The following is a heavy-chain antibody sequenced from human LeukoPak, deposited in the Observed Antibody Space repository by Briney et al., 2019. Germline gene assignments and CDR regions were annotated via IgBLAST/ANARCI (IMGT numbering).Heavy chain of an antibody. CDR1: GFTFSSYA. D-gene: IGHD3-10*01. CDR2: ISYDGSNK. V-gene: IGHV3-30-3*01. Sequence: GGSLRLSCAASGFTFSSYAMHWVRQAPGKGLEWVALISYDGSNKYYADSVKGRFTISRDNSKNTLYLQMNSLRADDTAVYYCARQDGSGSYSPTDYWGQGTLVTVSS. J-gene: IGHJ4*02. CDR3: ARQDGSGSYSPTDY.